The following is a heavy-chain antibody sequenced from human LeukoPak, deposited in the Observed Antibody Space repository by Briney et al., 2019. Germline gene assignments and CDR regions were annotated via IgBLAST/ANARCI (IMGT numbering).Heavy chain of an antibody. CDR2: ISSNWGST. Sequence: GGSLRLSCSASGFTFSSYAMHWVRQAPGKGLEYVSAISSNWGSTYYADSVKGRFTISRDNSKNTLYLQMSSLRAEDTAVYYCVKDEPYYYGSGGDWGQGTLVTVSS. J-gene: IGHJ4*02. D-gene: IGHD3-10*01. CDR1: GFTFSSYA. CDR3: VKDEPYYYGSGGD. V-gene: IGHV3-64D*06.